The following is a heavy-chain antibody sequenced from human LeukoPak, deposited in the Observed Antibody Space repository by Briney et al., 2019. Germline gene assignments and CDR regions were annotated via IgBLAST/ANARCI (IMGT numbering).Heavy chain of an antibody. J-gene: IGHJ5*02. Sequence: SETLSLTCGVSGYSISSGYQWAWIRQSPGKRLEWIGSIYHSGSAHYNPSLKSRVTISVETSKNQFSLNMYSVTAADTAVYYCARDPRWLTPDCTSTSCYENYFDPWGQGTLVTVSS. V-gene: IGHV4-38-2*02. CDR3: ARDPRWLTPDCTSTSCYENYFDP. CDR2: IYHSGSA. CDR1: GYSISSGYQ. D-gene: IGHD2-2*01.